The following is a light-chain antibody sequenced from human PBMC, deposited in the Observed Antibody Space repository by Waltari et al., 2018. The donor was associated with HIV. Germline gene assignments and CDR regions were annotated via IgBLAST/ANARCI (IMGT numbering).Light chain of an antibody. CDR1: QDIRND. J-gene: IGKJ1*01. CDR2: AAS. CDR3: LQHNSYPRT. V-gene: IGKV1-17*01. Sequence: DIQMTQSPSSLSASVADRNTITCRASQDIRNDLGWYQHTAGKPPKRLIYAASTLQPGVPSRFSARGFGTEFTLTISGLQPGDVATYYCLQHNSYPRTFGRGTKVEI.